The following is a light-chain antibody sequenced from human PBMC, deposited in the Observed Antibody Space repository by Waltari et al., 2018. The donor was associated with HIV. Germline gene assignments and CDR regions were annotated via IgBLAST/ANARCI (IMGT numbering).Light chain of an antibody. CDR3: QQTYTIPPT. CDR2: WAS. Sequence: DIVMTQSPDSLAVSLGESATIKCQSSQNVFYSSNNRNYLSWYQQKPGQPPKLIIYWASSRQSGVPDRFSGSGSGTDFTLTISSLQAEDVAVYFCQQTYTIPPTFGGGTKVEIK. J-gene: IGKJ4*02. V-gene: IGKV4-1*01. CDR1: QNVFYSSNNRNY.